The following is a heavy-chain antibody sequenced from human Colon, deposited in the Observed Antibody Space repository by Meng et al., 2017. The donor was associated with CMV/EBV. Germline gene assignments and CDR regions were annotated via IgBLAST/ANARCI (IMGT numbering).Heavy chain of an antibody. CDR2: MNPNSGDT. CDR3: AWPAQGNHYYYYALDI. J-gene: IGHJ6*02. Sequence: ASVKVSCKASGYMFNVYYIHWVRQARGQGLEWMGWMNPNSGDTNYAQKFQDRVTLTRDTSTGTAFMELTSLRSDDTAVYYCAWPAQGNHYYYYALDIWGQGTAVTVSS. CDR1: GYMFNVYY. V-gene: IGHV1-2*02.